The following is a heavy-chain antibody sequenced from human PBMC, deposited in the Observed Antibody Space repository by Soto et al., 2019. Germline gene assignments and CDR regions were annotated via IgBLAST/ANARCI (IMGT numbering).Heavy chain of an antibody. J-gene: IGHJ4*02. V-gene: IGHV5-10-1*01. Sequence: GESLKISCKGSGYSVTSYWISWVRQMPGKGLEWMGRIDPSDSYTNYSPSFQGHVTISADKSISTAYLQWSSLKASDTAMYYCARSYAGSSIFDYWGQGTLVTVSS. CDR3: ARSYAGSSIFDY. D-gene: IGHD2-15*01. CDR1: GYSVTSYW. CDR2: IDPSDSYT.